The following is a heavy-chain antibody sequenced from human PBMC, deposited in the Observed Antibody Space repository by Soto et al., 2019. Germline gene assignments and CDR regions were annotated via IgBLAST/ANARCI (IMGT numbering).Heavy chain of an antibody. CDR2: INHSGST. D-gene: IGHD2-2*01. J-gene: IGHJ6*02. CDR3: ARGSKIGYCSSTSCYQRHYYYGMDV. Sequence: SETLSLTCAVYGGSFSGYYWSWIRQPPGKGLEWIGEINHSGSTNYNPSLKSRVTISVDTSKNQFSLKLSSVTAADTAVYYCARGSKIGYCSSTSCYQRHYYYGMDVWGQGTTVTSP. CDR1: GGSFSGYY. V-gene: IGHV4-34*01.